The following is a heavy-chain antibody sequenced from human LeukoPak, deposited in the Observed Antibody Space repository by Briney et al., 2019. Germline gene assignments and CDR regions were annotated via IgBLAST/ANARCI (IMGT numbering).Heavy chain of an antibody. J-gene: IGHJ4*02. V-gene: IGHV4-31*03. D-gene: IGHD4-17*01. CDR3: ARSDYGDHVPLL. CDR1: GGSISSGGYF. Sequence: SQTLSLTCTVSGGSISSGGYFWSWIRQHPGKGLEWIGYIYYNGGTYYSPSLKSRVTISVDTSKNQFSLKLSSVTAADTAVYYCARSDYGDHVPLLWGQGTLVTVSS. CDR2: IYYNGGT.